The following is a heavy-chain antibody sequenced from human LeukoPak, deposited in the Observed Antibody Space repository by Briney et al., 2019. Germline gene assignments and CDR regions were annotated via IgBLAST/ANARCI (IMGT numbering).Heavy chain of an antibody. Sequence: QSGGSLRLSCAASGFTFSGYGMHWVRQAPGKGLEWVAFVRYDGTNKYYADSVKGRFTISRDNSKNTLYLQMNSLRAEDTAVYYCAKESFQLWLQGSLDYWGQGNLVTVTS. V-gene: IGHV3-30*02. D-gene: IGHD5-18*01. CDR3: AKESFQLWLQGSLDY. CDR2: VRYDGTNK. CDR1: GFTFSGYG. J-gene: IGHJ4*02.